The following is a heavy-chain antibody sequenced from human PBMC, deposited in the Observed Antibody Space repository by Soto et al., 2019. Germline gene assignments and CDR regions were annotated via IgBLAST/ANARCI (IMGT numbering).Heavy chain of an antibody. V-gene: IGHV1-58*01. CDR2: IVVGSGNT. CDR1: GFTFTSSA. CDR3: ARDLPAAAGTKIQIFDY. J-gene: IGHJ4*02. Sequence: SVKVSCKASGFTFTSSAVQWVRQARGQRLEWIGWIVVGSGNTNYAQKFQERVTITRDMSTSTAYMELSSLRSEDTAVYYCARDLPAAAGTKIQIFDYWGQGTLVTVSS. D-gene: IGHD6-13*01.